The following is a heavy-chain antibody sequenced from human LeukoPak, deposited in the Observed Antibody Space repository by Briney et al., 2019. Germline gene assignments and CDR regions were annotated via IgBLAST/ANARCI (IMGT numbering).Heavy chain of an antibody. CDR2: IIPIFGTA. J-gene: IGHJ3*02. Sequence: SVKVSCKASGGTFSSYAISWVRQAPGQGLEWMGGIIPIFGTANYAQKFQGRVTITADEPTSTAYMELSSLRSEDTAVYYCARMGCSSTSCYYAFDIWGQGTMVTVSS. CDR1: GGTFSSYA. CDR3: ARMGCSSTSCYYAFDI. D-gene: IGHD2-2*01. V-gene: IGHV1-69*13.